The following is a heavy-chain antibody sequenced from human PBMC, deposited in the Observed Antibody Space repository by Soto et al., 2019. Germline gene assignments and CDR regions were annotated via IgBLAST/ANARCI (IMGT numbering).Heavy chain of an antibody. V-gene: IGHV3-11*01. CDR2: ISSSGSTI. Sequence: QVQLVESGGGLVKPGGSLRLSCAASGFTFSDYYMSWIRQAPGKGLEWVSYISSSGSTIYYADSVKGRFTISRDNAKNSLYLQMNSLRAEDTAVYYCARTYYDFWSGYYLRGSYYFDYWGQGTLVTVSS. CDR1: GFTFSDYY. CDR3: ARTYYDFWSGYYLRGSYYFDY. D-gene: IGHD3-3*01. J-gene: IGHJ4*02.